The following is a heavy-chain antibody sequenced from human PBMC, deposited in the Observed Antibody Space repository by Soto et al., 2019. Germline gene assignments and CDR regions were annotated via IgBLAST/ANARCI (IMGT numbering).Heavy chain of an antibody. D-gene: IGHD5-18*01. J-gene: IGHJ4*02. CDR2: ISSSSSTI. CDR3: ARDDLDTAMVSGGVDY. V-gene: IGHV3-48*02. CDR1: GFTFSSYS. Sequence: GGSLRLSCAASGFTFSSYSMNWVRQAPGKGLEWVSYISSSSSTIYYADSVKGRFTISRDNAKNSLYLQMNSLRDEDTAVYYCARDDLDTAMVSGGVDYWGQGTLVTSPQ.